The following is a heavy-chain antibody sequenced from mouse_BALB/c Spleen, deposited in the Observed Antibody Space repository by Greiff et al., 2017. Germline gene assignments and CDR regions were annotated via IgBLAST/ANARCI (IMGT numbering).Heavy chain of an antibody. D-gene: IGHD2-1*01. CDR2: INPYNGDT. Sequence: VQLQQSGPELVKPGASVKISCKASGYSFTGYFMNWVMQSHGKSLEWIGRINPYNGDTFYNQKFKGKATLTVDKSSSTAHMELRSLASEDSAVYYCARGGGNYYAMDYWGQGTSVTVSS. CDR1: GYSFTGYF. J-gene: IGHJ4*01. V-gene: IGHV1-20*02. CDR3: ARGGGNYYAMDY.